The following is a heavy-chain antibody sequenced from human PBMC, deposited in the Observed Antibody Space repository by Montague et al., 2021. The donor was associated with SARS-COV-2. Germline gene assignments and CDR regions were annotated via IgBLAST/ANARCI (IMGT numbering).Heavy chain of an antibody. V-gene: IGHV6-1*01. Sequence: CAISGDSVARHRPAWNWNRQSPSTGIEWLGRTYYGSSWNTDYAVSVKCRITISPDTSKNQFSLHLNSVTPEDTAVYYCARGWNYAFDIWSQGTMVTVSS. J-gene: IGHJ3*02. CDR3: ARGWNYAFDI. D-gene: IGHD1-7*01. CDR1: GDSVARHRPA. CDR2: TYYGSSWNT.